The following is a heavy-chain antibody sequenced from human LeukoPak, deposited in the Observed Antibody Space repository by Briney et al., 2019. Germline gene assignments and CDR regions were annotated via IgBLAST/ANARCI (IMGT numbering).Heavy chain of an antibody. CDR3: AKDRGVRELHFDY. CDR2: ISSSSSTI. V-gene: IGHV3-48*01. J-gene: IGHJ4*02. Sequence: GGSLRLSCAASGFTFSSYSMNWVRQAPGKGLEWVSYISSSSSTIYYADSVKGRFTISRDNSKNTLYLQMNSLRAEDTAVYYCAKDRGVRELHFDYWGQGTLVTVSS. CDR1: GFTFSSYS. D-gene: IGHD1-26*01.